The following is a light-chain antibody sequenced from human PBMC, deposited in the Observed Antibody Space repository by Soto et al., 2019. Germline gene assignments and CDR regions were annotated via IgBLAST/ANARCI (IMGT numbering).Light chain of an antibody. V-gene: IGKV3-11*01. CDR1: QSVRRY. Sequence: EIVLTQSPATLSLSQGERATLXXRASQSVRRYLAWYQQKPGQAPRLLXYDASTRATGIPARFSGSGSETDFTLTITSLEPEDFAVYYCQQRNNWPPITFGQGTRLEIK. CDR3: QQRNNWPPIT. J-gene: IGKJ5*01. CDR2: DAS.